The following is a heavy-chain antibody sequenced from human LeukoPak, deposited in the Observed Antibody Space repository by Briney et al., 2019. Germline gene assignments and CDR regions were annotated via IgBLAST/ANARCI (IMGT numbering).Heavy chain of an antibody. V-gene: IGHV3-23*01. J-gene: IGHJ4*02. CDR3: AKGAYDYIEMGYFDY. CDR1: GSSLTNFA. Sequence: GGSLRLSCAASGSSLTNFAMSWVRQAPGKGLEWVSLIIGSSGDTFYADSVKGRFTISRDNSKNRLYLQMNSLRAEDTALYYCAKGAYDYIEMGYFDYWGQGTLVTVSS. D-gene: IGHD5-12*01. CDR2: IIGSSGDT.